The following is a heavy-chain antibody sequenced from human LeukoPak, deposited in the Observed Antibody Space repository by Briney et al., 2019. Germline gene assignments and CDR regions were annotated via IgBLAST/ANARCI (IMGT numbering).Heavy chain of an antibody. Sequence: SETLSLTCAVSGGSISSSNWWSWVRPPPGKGLEWIGEIYHTGSTNYHPSLKSRVTMSLDKSTNQFSLKLSSVTAADTAVYYCACYYDSSGYRFDYWGQGTLVTVSS. J-gene: IGHJ4*02. D-gene: IGHD3-22*01. CDR1: GGSISSSNW. V-gene: IGHV4-4*02. CDR3: ACYYDSSGYRFDY. CDR2: IYHTGST.